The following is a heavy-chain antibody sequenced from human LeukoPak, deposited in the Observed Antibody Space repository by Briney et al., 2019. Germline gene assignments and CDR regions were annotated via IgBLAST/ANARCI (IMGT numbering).Heavy chain of an antibody. J-gene: IGHJ4*02. V-gene: IGHV3-30*04. CDR3: ARETPDSSGWD. CDR2: VANNEKTI. D-gene: IGHD6-19*01. CDR1: GFTFTGHS. Sequence: PGGSLRLSCAASGFTFTGHSMHWVRQAPGKGLEWVAVVANNEKTIFYADSLKGRFTISRDNSKNSLSLQMNSLRAEDTAVYYCARETPDSSGWDWGQGTLVTASS.